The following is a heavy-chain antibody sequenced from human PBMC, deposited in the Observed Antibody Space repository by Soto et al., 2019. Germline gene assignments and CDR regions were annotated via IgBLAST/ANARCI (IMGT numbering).Heavy chain of an antibody. CDR2: ISSGGGST. V-gene: IGHV3-23*01. Sequence: EVPLLESGGGLVQPGGSLRLSCAASGFSFNNYALNWVRQAPGKGLEWVSSISSGGGSTYYPDSVKGRFTISRDNSKSTLYLQMNSLRAEDTAVYYCALNDYWGQGTLVTVSS. CDR1: GFSFNNYA. CDR3: ALNDY. J-gene: IGHJ4*02.